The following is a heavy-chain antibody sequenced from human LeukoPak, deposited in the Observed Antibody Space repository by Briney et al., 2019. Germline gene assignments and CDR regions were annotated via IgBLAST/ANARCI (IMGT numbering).Heavy chain of an antibody. D-gene: IGHD1-1*01. V-gene: IGHV4-59*01. CDR1: SGSISSYY. Sequence: PSETLPLTCTVSSGSISSYYWSWIRQPPGKGLEWIAYIYYSGGTNYNPSLKSRVTISVDTSKNQFSLKLSSVTAADTAVYYCARFTGGYGMDVWGQGTTVTVSS. CDR2: IYYSGGT. J-gene: IGHJ6*02. CDR3: ARFTGGYGMDV.